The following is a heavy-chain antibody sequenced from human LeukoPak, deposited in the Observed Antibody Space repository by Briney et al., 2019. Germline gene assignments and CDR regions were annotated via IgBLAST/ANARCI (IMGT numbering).Heavy chain of an antibody. CDR1: GYSINSGYL. D-gene: IGHD3-22*01. CDR3: ARHRLFDSSGYYYDFDY. V-gene: IGHV4-38-2*01. J-gene: IGHJ4*02. CDR2: MYHSGST. Sequence: PSGTLALTCAVSGYSINSGYLWGWIRPPPGKGLEYIGIMYHSGSTYHNPSLKSRVTISVDTSKNQFSLKLTSVTAADTAVYYCARHRLFDSSGYYYDFDYWGQGTLVTVSS.